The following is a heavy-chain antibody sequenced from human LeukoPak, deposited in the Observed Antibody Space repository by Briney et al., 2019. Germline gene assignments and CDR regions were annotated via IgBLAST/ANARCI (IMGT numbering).Heavy chain of an antibody. D-gene: IGHD6-13*01. CDR3: ARGIAAVGG. Sequence: PGGSLRLSWAASGFTFSSYGMHRVRQAPGKGLEWGAVIWFDGSNKYYADSVKGRFTISRDNSKNTLYLQMNSLRAEDTAIYYCARGIAAVGGWGQGTLVTVSS. J-gene: IGHJ4*02. CDR1: GFTFSSYG. V-gene: IGHV3-33*01. CDR2: IWFDGSNK.